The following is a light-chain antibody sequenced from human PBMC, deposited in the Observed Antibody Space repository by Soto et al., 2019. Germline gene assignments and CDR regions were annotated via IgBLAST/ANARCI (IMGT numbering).Light chain of an antibody. CDR3: QQYNSNPLT. CDR1: QSFSTW. V-gene: IGKV1-5*03. CDR2: KTS. Sequence: DIQMTQSTSTLSESVGDRVTITCRASQSFSTWLAWYQQKPGKAPNLLIYKTSILESGVPSRFSGSGSGTEFTLTISSLQPDDFATYYCQQYNSNPLTFGGGTKVEIK. J-gene: IGKJ4*01.